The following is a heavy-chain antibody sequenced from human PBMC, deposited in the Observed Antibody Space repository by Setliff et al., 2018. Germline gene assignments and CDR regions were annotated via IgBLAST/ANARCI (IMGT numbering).Heavy chain of an antibody. V-gene: IGHV1-69*02. CDR1: GGPLNSYS. D-gene: IGHD3-22*01. CDR3: ARHPTPPNYFDIGALDS. CDR2: IIPVLDIT. Sequence: SVKVSCKSSGGPLNSYSFSWVRQDPGQGLEWMGRIIPVLDITRYSQKFQGRVTITADKSTGIIYMELTGLRPDDTAVYYCARHPTPPNYFDIGALDSWGQGTLVTVSS. J-gene: IGHJ4*02.